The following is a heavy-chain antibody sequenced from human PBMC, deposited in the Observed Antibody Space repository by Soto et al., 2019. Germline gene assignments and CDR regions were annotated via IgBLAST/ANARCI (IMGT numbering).Heavy chain of an antibody. J-gene: IGHJ5*02. CDR1: GGSFSGYY. CDR2: INHSGST. V-gene: IGHV4-34*01. D-gene: IGHD1-1*01. Sequence: SETLSLTCAVYGGSFSGYYWSWIRGPPGKGLEWIGEINHSGSTNYNPSLKSRVTISVDTSKNQFSLKLSSVTAADTAVYYCARVLGWATTYSWFDPWGQGTLVTVS. CDR3: ARVLGWATTYSWFDP.